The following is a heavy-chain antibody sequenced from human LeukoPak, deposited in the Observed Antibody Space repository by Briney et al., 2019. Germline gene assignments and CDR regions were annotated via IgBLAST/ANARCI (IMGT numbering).Heavy chain of an antibody. J-gene: IGHJ4*02. V-gene: IGHV4-59*08. D-gene: IGHD1-26*01. CDR3: ARRASGSYPDYFDY. Sequence: SETLSLTCTFSGGSSTSYYWNRIRQPPGKGLEWIGYIHYSGSTNYNPSLKSRATISLDTSKNQVSLKLSSVTAADTAIYYCARRASGSYPDYFDYWGQGILVTVSS. CDR2: IHYSGST. CDR1: GGSSTSYY.